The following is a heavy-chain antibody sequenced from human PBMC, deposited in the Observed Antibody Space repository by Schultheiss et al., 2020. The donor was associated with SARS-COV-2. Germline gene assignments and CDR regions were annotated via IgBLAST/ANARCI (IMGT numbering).Heavy chain of an antibody. CDR2: ISSSSSYT. CDR1: GFTFSDYY. V-gene: IGHV3-11*06. CDR3: ARDVSLSSGWYGSAIGSDY. D-gene: IGHD6-19*01. J-gene: IGHJ4*02. Sequence: GGSLRLSCAASGFTFSDYYMSWIRQAPGKGLEWVSYISSSSSYTNYADSVKGRFTISRDNAKNSLYLQMNSLRAEDTAVYYCARDVSLSSGWYGSAIGSDYWGQGTLVTVSS.